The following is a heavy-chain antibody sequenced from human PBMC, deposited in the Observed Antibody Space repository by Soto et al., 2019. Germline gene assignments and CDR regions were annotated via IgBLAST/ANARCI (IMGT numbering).Heavy chain of an antibody. V-gene: IGHV3-7*01. D-gene: IGHD3-10*01. CDR3: VKDNRGSY. J-gene: IGHJ4*02. CDR1: GFTFSTCW. CDR2: INQDGSER. Sequence: ESGGGLVQPGGSLILSCAASGFTFSTCWMMWVRQAPGKGREWLANINQDGSERYYGDAVKGRFTISRDNAKKSLYLQMNSLRAKDTAVYYCVKDNRGSYGCQVTLVTVSS.